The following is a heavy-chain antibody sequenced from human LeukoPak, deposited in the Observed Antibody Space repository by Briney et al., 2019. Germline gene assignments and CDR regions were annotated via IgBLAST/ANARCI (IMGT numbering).Heavy chain of an antibody. J-gene: IGHJ4*02. CDR1: GFTFSSHG. D-gene: IGHD2-15*01. CDR2: IWYDGTNK. V-gene: IGHV3-33*01. Sequence: GGSLRLSCAASGFTFSSHGIHWVRQAPGRGLEWVAVIWYDGTNKYYEDSVKGRFSISRDDSKNTVYLQMNSLKTEDTAVYYCARVIGWSLFDCWGQGTLVTVSS. CDR3: ARVIGWSLFDC.